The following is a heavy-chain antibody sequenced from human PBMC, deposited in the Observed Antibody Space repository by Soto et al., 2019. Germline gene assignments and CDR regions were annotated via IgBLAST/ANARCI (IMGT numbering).Heavy chain of an antibody. CDR1: GNTFSGFA. Sequence: GGSLRVSCAASGNTFSGFAMHWVRQAPCKGLEWVAVIRFDGSNIYYADSVQGRFTISRYNAKNTLYLQMNSLRAEDTAVYYCARAKRRLELSHYYYGMDVWGQGTTVTVSS. J-gene: IGHJ6*02. CDR2: IRFDGSNI. CDR3: ARAKRRLELSHYYYGMDV. D-gene: IGHD1-7*01. V-gene: IGHV3-30*02.